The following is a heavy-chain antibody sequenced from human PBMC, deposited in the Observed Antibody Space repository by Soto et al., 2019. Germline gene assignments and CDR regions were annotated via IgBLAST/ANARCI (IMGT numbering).Heavy chain of an antibody. CDR2: ISAYNGNT. V-gene: IGHV1-18*01. D-gene: IGHD5-18*01. CDR1: GYTFTSYG. CDR3: ARAYRGYSYGLAFDY. J-gene: IGHJ4*02. Sequence: GASVKVSCKASGYTFTSYGISWVRQAPGQGLEWMGWISAYNGNTNYAQKLQGRVTMTTDTSTSTAYMELRSLRSDDTAVYYCARAYRGYSYGLAFDYWGQGTLVTVS.